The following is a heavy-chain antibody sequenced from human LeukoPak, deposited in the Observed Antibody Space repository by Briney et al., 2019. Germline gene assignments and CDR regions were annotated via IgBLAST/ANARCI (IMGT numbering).Heavy chain of an antibody. J-gene: IGHJ3*02. Sequence: GESLKISCKASEYSFTTYWIGWVRQMPGKGLEWMGIVYPGDSDTRYSPSFQGQVTISADKSISTAYLQWSSLKASDTAIYYCARQLLTGATRSCAFDIWGQGTVVAVSS. CDR3: ARQLLTGATRSCAFDI. CDR2: VYPGDSDT. CDR1: EYSFTTYW. D-gene: IGHD1-7*01. V-gene: IGHV5-51*01.